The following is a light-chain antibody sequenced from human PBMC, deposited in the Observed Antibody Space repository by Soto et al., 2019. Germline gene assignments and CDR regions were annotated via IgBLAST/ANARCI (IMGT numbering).Light chain of an antibody. J-gene: IGKJ1*01. CDR3: QQYKSYST. CDR1: QTISGW. CDR2: DAS. V-gene: IGKV1-5*01. Sequence: DIQMTQSPSSLSASVGDTVTITCRASQTISGWLAWYQQRPGKAPNLLIYDASTLESGVPSRFSGSGSGTEFTLTINNLQPDDLATYICQQYKSYSTFGRGTKVDI.